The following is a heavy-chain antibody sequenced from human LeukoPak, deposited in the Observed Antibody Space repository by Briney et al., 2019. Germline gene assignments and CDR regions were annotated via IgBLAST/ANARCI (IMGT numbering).Heavy chain of an antibody. D-gene: IGHD2-21*02. CDR2: INWNGGST. Sequence: PGGSLRLSCAASRFTFDDYGMTWVRQAPGKGLEWVSGINWNGGSTGYADSVKGRFTISRDNAKNSLYLQMNSLRAEDTAFYYCARAMTDNYYYGMDVWGQGTTVTVSS. J-gene: IGHJ6*02. V-gene: IGHV3-20*04. CDR1: RFTFDDYG. CDR3: ARAMTDNYYYGMDV.